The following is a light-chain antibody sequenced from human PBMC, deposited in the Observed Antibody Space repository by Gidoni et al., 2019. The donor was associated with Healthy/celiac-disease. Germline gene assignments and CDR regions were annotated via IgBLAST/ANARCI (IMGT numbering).Light chain of an antibody. Sequence: DIQMTQSPSSLSASVGDRVTITGRASQTISNWLAWYQQKPGKAPKLLIYKASYLESGVPSRFSGRGSGTEFTLTISSLQPDDFATYYCQLYYTSSPYTFGQGTKLEIK. V-gene: IGKV1-5*03. CDR2: KAS. CDR3: QLYYTSSPYT. CDR1: QTISNW. J-gene: IGKJ2*01.